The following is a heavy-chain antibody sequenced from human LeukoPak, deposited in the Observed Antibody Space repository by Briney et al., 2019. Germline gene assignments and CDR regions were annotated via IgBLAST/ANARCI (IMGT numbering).Heavy chain of an antibody. J-gene: IGHJ4*02. V-gene: IGHV4-59*12. D-gene: IGHD1-26*01. CDR1: GDSISSYY. CDR2: IYYSGST. Sequence: SETLSLTCTVSGDSISSYYWSWIRQPPGKGLEWIGYIYYSGSTNYNPSLKSRVTISVDTSKNQFSLKLSSVTAADTAVYYCARETHGGSWVDYWGQGTLVTVSS. CDR3: ARETHGGSWVDY.